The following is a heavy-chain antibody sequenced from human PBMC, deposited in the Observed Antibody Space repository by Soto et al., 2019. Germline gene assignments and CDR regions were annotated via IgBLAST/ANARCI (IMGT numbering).Heavy chain of an antibody. CDR3: AKSNWFDP. Sequence: PGGSLRLSCAASGFTFSDYYMSWIRQAPGKGLVWVSRINSNGSSTSYADSVKGRFTISRDNAKNTLYLQMNSLRAEDTAVYYCAKSNWFDPWGQGSLVTVSS. V-gene: IGHV3-74*01. J-gene: IGHJ5*02. CDR2: INSNGSST. CDR1: GFTFSDYY.